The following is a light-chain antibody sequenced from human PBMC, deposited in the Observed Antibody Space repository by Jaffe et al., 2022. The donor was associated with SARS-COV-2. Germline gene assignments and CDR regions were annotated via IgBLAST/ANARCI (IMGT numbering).Light chain of an antibody. CDR3: QHFDTSPPNT. CDR2: GAS. CDR1: QTISDSY. Sequence: ELVLTQSPGTLSLSPGEGATLSCRASQTISDSYVAWYQHKPGQAPRLLIYGASNRATGIPDRFSGSGSGTDFTLTISRLEPEDFAVYYCQHFDTSPPNTFGQGTKLGIK. J-gene: IGKJ2*01. V-gene: IGKV3-20*01.